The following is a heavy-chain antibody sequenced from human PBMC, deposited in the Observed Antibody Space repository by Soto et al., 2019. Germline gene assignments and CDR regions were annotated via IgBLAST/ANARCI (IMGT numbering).Heavy chain of an antibody. J-gene: IGHJ6*02. Sequence: SVKVSCKASGYSFNSYVISWVRQAPGQSLEWMGCISAYSGNTNNVQKLKCRVTMTTDSSTSTAYMALRSMRSDDSAVYYYAIESEDSYYYYCMDVWGQGTTVTVSS. CDR2: ISAYSGNT. D-gene: IGHD4-4*01. V-gene: IGHV1-18*01. CDR1: GYSFNSYV. CDR3: AIESEDSYYYYCMDV.